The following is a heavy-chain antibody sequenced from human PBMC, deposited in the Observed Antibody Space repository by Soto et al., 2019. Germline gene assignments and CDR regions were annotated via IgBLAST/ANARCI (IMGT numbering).Heavy chain of an antibody. D-gene: IGHD3-16*01. Sequence: QVQLQESGPGLVKPSQTLSLTCTVSGGSISSGGYYWSWIRQHPGKGLEWIGYIYYSGSTYYNPYLKSRVTIXXDXSXXQFSLKLSSVTAADTAVYYCASGYDYVWGSYAWGYWGQGTLVTVSS. CDR1: GGSISSGGYY. CDR3: ASGYDYVWGSYAWGY. J-gene: IGHJ4*02. V-gene: IGHV4-31*03. CDR2: IYYSGST.